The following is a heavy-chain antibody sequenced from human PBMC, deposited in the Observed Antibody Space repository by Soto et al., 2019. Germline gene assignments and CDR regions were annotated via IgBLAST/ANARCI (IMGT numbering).Heavy chain of an antibody. CDR1: GDSMSSYH. D-gene: IGHD1-26*01. CDR2: IHGSGST. J-gene: IGHJ4*02. CDR3: ARVHWGAGEGIASFDC. Sequence: WETLWLTCAVCGDSMSSYHWSCLRQPSGKALEWIGHIHGSGSTNYNPSPKSRVTMSVDKSKNQFSLTLMSLTAADRAVYYCARVHWGAGEGIASFDCWGQGYLVTVSS. V-gene: IGHV4-4*07.